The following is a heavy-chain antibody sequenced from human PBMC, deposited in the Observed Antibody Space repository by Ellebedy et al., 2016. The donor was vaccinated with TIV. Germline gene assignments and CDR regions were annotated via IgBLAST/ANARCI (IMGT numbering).Heavy chain of an antibody. D-gene: IGHD2-2*01. CDR1: GFTFSDNA. J-gene: IGHJ4*02. CDR2: ITDSGSR. CDR3: GKEILVVVTPALDH. V-gene: IGHV3-23*01. Sequence: GESLKISCAASGFTFSDNAMTWVRQAPGKGLEWVSAITDSGSRHYADSVKGRFTISRDTSKNTVYLQMSSLRAEDTAVYYCGKEILVVVTPALDHWGQGTLVTVSS.